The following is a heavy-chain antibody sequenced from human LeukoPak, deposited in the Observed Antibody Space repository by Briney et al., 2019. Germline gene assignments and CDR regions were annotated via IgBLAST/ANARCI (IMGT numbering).Heavy chain of an antibody. D-gene: IGHD4-11*01. V-gene: IGHV1-2*02. CDR2: INPNSGGT. CDR3: AREFTTVTDYQYYYYMDV. CDR1: GYTFTGYY. J-gene: IGHJ6*03. Sequence: ASVKVSCKASGYTFTGYYMHWVRQAPGQGLEWMGWINPNSGGTNYAQKFQGRVTMTRDTSISTAYMELRSLRSDDTAVYYCAREFTTVTDYQYYYYMDVWGKGTTVTVSS.